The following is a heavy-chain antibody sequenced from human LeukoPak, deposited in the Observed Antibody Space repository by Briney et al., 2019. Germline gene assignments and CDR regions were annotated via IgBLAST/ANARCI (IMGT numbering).Heavy chain of an antibody. D-gene: IGHD3-10*01. V-gene: IGHV1-69*04. J-gene: IGHJ6*02. CDR2: TLPFLGIA. CDR1: GGTFSSYA. CDR3: ARDITMVRGAGYYYGMDV. Sequence: SVKASSKAYGGTFSSYAISWVRPAPGQGLEWMGRTLPFLGIANYAKMFEGIVTITADKSTRAAYMERSRLRSEDTAVYYCARDITMVRGAGYYYGMDVWGQGTTVTVSS.